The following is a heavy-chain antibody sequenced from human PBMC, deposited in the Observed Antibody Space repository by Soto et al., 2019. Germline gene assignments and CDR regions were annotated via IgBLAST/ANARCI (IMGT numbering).Heavy chain of an antibody. J-gene: IGHJ6*02. CDR1: GGTFSSYA. Sequence: SVKVSCKASGGTFSSYAISWVRQAPGQGLEWMGGIIPIFGTANYAQKFQGRVTITADESTSTAYMELSSLRSEDTAVYYCARDWEARKTAMVPRGSYYYYGMDVWGQGTTVTV. V-gene: IGHV1-69*13. CDR3: ARDWEARKTAMVPRGSYYYYGMDV. D-gene: IGHD5-18*01. CDR2: IIPIFGTA.